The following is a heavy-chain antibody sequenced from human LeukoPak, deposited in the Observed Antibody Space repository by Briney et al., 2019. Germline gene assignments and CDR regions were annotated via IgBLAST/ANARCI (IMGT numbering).Heavy chain of an antibody. CDR1: GGSFSGYY. Sequence: SETLSLTCAVYGGSFSGYYWSWIRQPPGKGLEWIGEINHSGSTNYNPSLKSRATISVDTSKNQFSLKLSSVTAADTAVYYCARGPPTYSSSALFDYWGQGTLVTVSS. CDR2: INHSGST. D-gene: IGHD6-6*01. CDR3: ARGPPTYSSSALFDY. V-gene: IGHV4-34*01. J-gene: IGHJ4*02.